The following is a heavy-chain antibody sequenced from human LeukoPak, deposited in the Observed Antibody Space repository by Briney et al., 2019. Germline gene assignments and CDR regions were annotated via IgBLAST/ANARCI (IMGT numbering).Heavy chain of an antibody. Sequence: GRSLRLSCAASGFTFSSYAMSWVRQAPGKGLEWVSVISGSGGSTYYADSVKGRFSISRDNSKNTLYLQMNSLRAEDTAVYYCAKGGIAAAGTFTDYWGQGTLVTVSS. D-gene: IGHD6-13*01. CDR2: ISGSGGST. V-gene: IGHV3-23*01. J-gene: IGHJ4*02. CDR3: AKGGIAAAGTFTDY. CDR1: GFTFSSYA.